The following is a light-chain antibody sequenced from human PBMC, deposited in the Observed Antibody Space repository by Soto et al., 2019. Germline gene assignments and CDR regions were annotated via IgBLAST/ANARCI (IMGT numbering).Light chain of an antibody. CDR3: QERGNWPLA. J-gene: IGKJ4*01. CDR2: DAS. V-gene: IGKV3-11*01. CDR1: QSVSSY. Sequence: EIVLTQYPATLSLSPGERATLSCRASQSVSSYLAWYQQKPGQAPRLLIYDASNKATGIPARFSGSGSGTDFTLTISSLEPEDFEVYYCQERGNWPLAFGGGTKVEIK.